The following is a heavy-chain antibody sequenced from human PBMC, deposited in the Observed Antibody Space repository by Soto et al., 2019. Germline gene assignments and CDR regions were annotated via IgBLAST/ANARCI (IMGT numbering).Heavy chain of an antibody. CDR2: IYHSGST. CDR3: ARSKNYYDQSRFDY. Sequence: KPSETLSLTCAVSGGSISSSNRWSWVRQPPGKGLEWIGEIYHSGSTNYNPSLKSRVTISVDKSKNQFSLKLSSVTAADTAVYYCARSKNYYDQSRFDYWGQGTLVTVSS. J-gene: IGHJ4*02. V-gene: IGHV4-4*02. D-gene: IGHD3-22*01. CDR1: GGSISSSNR.